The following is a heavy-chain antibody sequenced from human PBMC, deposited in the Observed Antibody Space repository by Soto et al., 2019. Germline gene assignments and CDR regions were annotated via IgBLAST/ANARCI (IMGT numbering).Heavy chain of an antibody. D-gene: IGHD6-19*01. J-gene: IGHJ4*02. CDR2: IFHNGNT. V-gene: IGHV4-4*02. CDR1: GDSIKSNVW. CDR3: ARDVAVPGESDRFDQ. Sequence: QVQLQESGPGLVKPSGTLSLTCTVSGDSIKSNVWWSWVRQPPGKGLEWIGEIFHNGNTYYNPSLKSRVTMSVDKSKNPFSLLLTSVTATDTAMYYCARDVAVPGESDRFDQWGQGILVTVSS.